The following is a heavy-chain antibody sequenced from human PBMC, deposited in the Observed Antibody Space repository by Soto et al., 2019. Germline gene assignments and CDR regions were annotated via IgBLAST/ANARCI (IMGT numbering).Heavy chain of an antibody. D-gene: IGHD4-17*01. CDR1: GFTFSSYA. V-gene: IGHV3-23*01. Sequence: GGSLRLSCAASGFTFSSYAMSWVRQAPGKGLEWVSVISGSGGSTYYADSVKGRFTISRDNSKNTLYLQMNSLRAEDTAVYYNAKGPHGDYLLNWLDPWGQGTLVTVSS. J-gene: IGHJ5*02. CDR3: AKGPHGDYLLNWLDP. CDR2: ISGSGGST.